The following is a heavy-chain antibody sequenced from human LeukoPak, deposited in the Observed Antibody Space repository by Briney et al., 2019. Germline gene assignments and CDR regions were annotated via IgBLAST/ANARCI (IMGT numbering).Heavy chain of an antibody. Sequence: GGSLRLSCAASGFTFSSYWMPWVRQAPGKGLEWVAVVWYDGSNKYYADSVKGRFTISRDNSKNMLYLQMNSLRVEDTAVYYCARDQSLRVTLDYWGQGTLLTVSS. V-gene: IGHV3-33*08. CDR2: VWYDGSNK. D-gene: IGHD5/OR15-5a*01. CDR3: ARDQSLRVTLDY. CDR1: GFTFSSYW. J-gene: IGHJ4*02.